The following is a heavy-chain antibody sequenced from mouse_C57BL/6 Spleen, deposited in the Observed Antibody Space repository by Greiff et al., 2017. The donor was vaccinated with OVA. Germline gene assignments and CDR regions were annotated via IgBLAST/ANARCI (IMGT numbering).Heavy chain of an antibody. CDR2: IDPETGGT. CDR1: GYTFTDYE. CDR3: TRSGTVAPAWFAY. Sequence: QVQLQQSGAELVRPGASVTLSCKASGYTFTDYEMHWVKQTPVHGLEWIGAIDPETGGTAYNQKFKGKAILTADKSSSTAYMELRSLTSEDSAVYYCTRSGTVAPAWFAYWGQGTLVTVSA. V-gene: IGHV1-15*01. J-gene: IGHJ3*01. D-gene: IGHD1-1*01.